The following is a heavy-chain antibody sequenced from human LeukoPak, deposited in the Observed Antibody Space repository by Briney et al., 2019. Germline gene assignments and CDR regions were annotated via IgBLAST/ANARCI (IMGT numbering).Heavy chain of an antibody. V-gene: IGHV3-21*01. Sequence: GSLRLSSAASGFTFFSYSMNWVRQAPGKGLEWVSSIISSSSYIYYTASVKGRFTISRDNSKNSLYLQINSLRAEVTAVYYCARDRGRNWNYLSCVYYYMDVWGKGTTVTVSS. CDR3: ARDRGRNWNYLSCVYYYMDV. CDR1: GFTFFSYS. D-gene: IGHD1-7*01. J-gene: IGHJ6*03. CDR2: IISSSSYI.